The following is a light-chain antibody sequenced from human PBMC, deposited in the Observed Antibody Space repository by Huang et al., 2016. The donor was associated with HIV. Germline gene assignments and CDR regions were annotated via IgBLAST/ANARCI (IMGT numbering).Light chain of an antibody. J-gene: IGKJ1*01. CDR1: QSFSNK. V-gene: IGKV3-15*01. Sequence: EIVMTQSPATLSVSPGERATLSCWASQSFSNKLAWYQQKPGQAPRLLIYGASTRATGIPARFSGSGSGTEFTLTISSLQSEDFAVYYCQQYNNWPGTFGQGTKVEIK. CDR2: GAS. CDR3: QQYNNWPGT.